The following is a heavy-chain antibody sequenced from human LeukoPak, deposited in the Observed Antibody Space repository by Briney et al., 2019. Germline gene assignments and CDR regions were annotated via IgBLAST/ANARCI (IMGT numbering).Heavy chain of an antibody. Sequence: PGGSLRLSCEASGFTFGNYWMHWVRQAPGKGLVWVSRINTDGSTRNYADSVKGRFTISRDNAKNTLYLQMNSLTAEDTAVYYCAREFSSRAPWGQGTLVTVSS. CDR1: GFTFGNYW. CDR3: AREFSSRAP. CDR2: INTDGSTR. D-gene: IGHD6-19*01. V-gene: IGHV3-74*01. J-gene: IGHJ5*02.